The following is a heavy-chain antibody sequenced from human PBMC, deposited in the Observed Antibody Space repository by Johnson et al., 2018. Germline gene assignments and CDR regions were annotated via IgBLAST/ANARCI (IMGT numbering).Heavy chain of an antibody. J-gene: IGHJ1*01. CDR2: IYYSGST. CDR3: AREGSTGGRYFQH. D-gene: IGHD1-1*01. V-gene: IGHV4-31*02. Sequence: LVQSGGGLVQPGGSLRLSCAASGFTFSSYWMSWIRQHPGKGLEWIGYIYYSGSTYYNPSLKSRVTISVETSKSQFSLKLSSVTAADTAVYYCAREGSTGGRYFQHWGQGTLVTVSS. CDR1: GFTFSSYW.